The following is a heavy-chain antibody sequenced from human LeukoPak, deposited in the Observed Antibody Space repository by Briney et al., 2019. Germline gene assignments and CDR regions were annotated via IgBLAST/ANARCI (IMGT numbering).Heavy chain of an antibody. J-gene: IGHJ4*02. V-gene: IGHV4-59*01. CDR3: ARVLRMGYCSGGSCYRTRSFYFDY. D-gene: IGHD2-15*01. CDR1: GGSISSYY. CDR2: IYYSGST. Sequence: SETLSLTCTVFGGSISSYYWSWIRQPPGKGLEWIGYIYYSGSTNYNPSLKSRVTISVDTSKNQFSLKLSSVTAADTAVYYCARVLRMGYCSGGSCYRTRSFYFDYWGQGTLVTVSS.